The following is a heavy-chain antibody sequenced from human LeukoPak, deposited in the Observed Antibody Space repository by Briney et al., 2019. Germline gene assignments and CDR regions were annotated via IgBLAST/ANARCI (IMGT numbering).Heavy chain of an antibody. D-gene: IGHD3-10*01. CDR1: GYTFTSYY. Sequence: ASVKVSCKASGYTFTSYYIHWVRQAPGQGLEWVGIINPSGGSTTYGQKFQGRVTMTRDTSTNTVYMELSSLRSEDTAVYYCAKEMGHSPHSSGTYWSDGGVGLDYWGQGTLVTVSS. CDR2: INPSGGST. J-gene: IGHJ4*02. CDR3: AKEMGHSPHSSGTYWSDGGVGLDY. V-gene: IGHV1-46*01.